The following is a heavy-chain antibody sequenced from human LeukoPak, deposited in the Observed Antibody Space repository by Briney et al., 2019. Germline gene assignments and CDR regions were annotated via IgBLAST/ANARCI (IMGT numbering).Heavy chain of an antibody. CDR2: IYTSGST. CDR1: GGSISGYY. CDR3: ARSEITMVRGVSPYYYMDV. D-gene: IGHD3-10*01. Sequence: SETLSLTCTVSGGSISGYYWSWIRQPAGKGLEWIGRIYTSGSTNYNPPLKSRVTMSVDTSKNQFSLKLSSVTAADTAVYYCARSEITMVRGVSPYYYMDVWGKGTTVTISS. J-gene: IGHJ6*03. V-gene: IGHV4-4*07.